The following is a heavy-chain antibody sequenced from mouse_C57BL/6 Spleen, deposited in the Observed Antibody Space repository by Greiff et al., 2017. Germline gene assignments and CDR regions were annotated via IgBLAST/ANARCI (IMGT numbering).Heavy chain of an antibody. J-gene: IGHJ3*01. CDR2: IYPGDGDT. Sequence: QVQLQQSGPELVKPGASVKISCKASGYAFSSSWMNWVKQRPGKGLEWIGRIYPGDGDTNYNGKFKGKATLTEDKSSSTAYMQLSSLTSEDSAVYFCARGETTPWGQGTLVTVSA. D-gene: IGHD3-2*01. CDR1: GYAFSSSW. V-gene: IGHV1-82*01. CDR3: ARGETTP.